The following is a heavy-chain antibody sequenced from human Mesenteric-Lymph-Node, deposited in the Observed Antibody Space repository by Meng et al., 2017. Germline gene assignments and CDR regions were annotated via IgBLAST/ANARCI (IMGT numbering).Heavy chain of an antibody. D-gene: IGHD6-13*01. CDR1: GFTFSSYE. CDR2: ISTSGDTT. V-gene: IGHV3-48*03. Sequence: GESLKISCAASGFTFSSYEMNWVRQAPGRGLEWISYISTSGDTTFYADSVKGRFTISRDNAKNSLFLQMNSLRAEDTALYYCARDGYSSSWYEVLTSYNWFDPWGQGTLVTVSS. J-gene: IGHJ5*02. CDR3: ARDGYSSSWYEVLTSYNWFDP.